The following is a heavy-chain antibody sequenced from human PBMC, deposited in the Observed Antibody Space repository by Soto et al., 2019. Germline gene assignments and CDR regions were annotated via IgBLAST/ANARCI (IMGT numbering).Heavy chain of an antibody. Sequence: QVQLVESGGGVVQPGRSLRLSCAASGFTFSSYGMHWVRQAPGKGLEWVAVISYDGSNKYYADSVKGRFTISRDNSKNTLYLQMNSLRAEDTAVYYCAKDSWDYPVTKPGDDWGQGTLVTVSS. D-gene: IGHD4-17*01. CDR3: AKDSWDYPVTKPGDD. J-gene: IGHJ4*02. V-gene: IGHV3-30*18. CDR1: GFTFSSYG. CDR2: ISYDGSNK.